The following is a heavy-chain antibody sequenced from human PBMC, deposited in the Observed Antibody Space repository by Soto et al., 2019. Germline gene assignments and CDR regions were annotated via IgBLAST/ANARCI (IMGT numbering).Heavy chain of an antibody. CDR1: GFTFSSYA. J-gene: IGHJ6*03. V-gene: IGHV3-23*01. CDR3: AKRSTSYYYMDV. CDR2: VSTSGST. Sequence: EVQVLESGGGLVQPGGSLRLSCAGSGFTFSSYAMSWVRQAPGKGLEWVSIVSTSGSTYYAESVKGRFTISRDNSKNTLYMQMNSLRAEDTAVYYCAKRSTSYYYMDVWGKGTTVTVSS.